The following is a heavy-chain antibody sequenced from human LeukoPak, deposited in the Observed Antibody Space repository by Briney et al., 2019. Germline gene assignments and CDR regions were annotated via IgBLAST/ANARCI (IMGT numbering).Heavy chain of an antibody. D-gene: IGHD1-20*01. CDR2: ISSSGSTI. J-gene: IGHJ3*02. V-gene: IGHV3-11*04. Sequence: GGSLRLSCAASGFTFSNAWMSWVRQAPGKGLEWVSYISSSGSTIYYADSVKGRFTISRDNAKNSLYLQMNSLRAEDTAVYYCARGSNNWNVDTFDIWGQGTMVTVSS. CDR1: GFTFSNAW. CDR3: ARGSNNWNVDTFDI.